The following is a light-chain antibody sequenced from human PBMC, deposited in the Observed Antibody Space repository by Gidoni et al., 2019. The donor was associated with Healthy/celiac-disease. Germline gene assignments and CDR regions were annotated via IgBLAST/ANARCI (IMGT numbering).Light chain of an antibody. CDR1: SSDVGSYNL. Sequence: QSALTQPASESGSPGQSITISCTGTSSDVGSYNLVSWYQQHPGKAPKLMIYECSKRPSGVSNRCSGSKSGNTASLTISGLQAEDEADYYCCSYAGSSTVVFGGGTKLTVL. CDR2: ECS. J-gene: IGLJ2*01. V-gene: IGLV2-23*01. CDR3: CSYAGSSTVV.